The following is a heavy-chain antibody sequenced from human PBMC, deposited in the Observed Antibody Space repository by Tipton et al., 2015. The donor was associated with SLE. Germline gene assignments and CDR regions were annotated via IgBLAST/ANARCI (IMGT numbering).Heavy chain of an antibody. CDR2: IYYSGST. CDR3: ASLGIPRDYYMDV. D-gene: IGHD5-18*01. V-gene: IGHV4-59*01. J-gene: IGHJ6*03. Sequence: LRLSCAASGFTFSSYWMSWIRQPPGKGLEWIGYIYYSGSTNYNPSLKSRVTISLDTSKNQFSLKLSSVTAADTAVYYCASLGIPRDYYMDVWGKGTTVTVSS. CDR1: GFTFSSYW.